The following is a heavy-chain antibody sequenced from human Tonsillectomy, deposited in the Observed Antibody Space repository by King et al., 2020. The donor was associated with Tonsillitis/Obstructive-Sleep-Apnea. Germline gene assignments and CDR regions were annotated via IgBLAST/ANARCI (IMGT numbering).Heavy chain of an antibody. V-gene: IGHV4-39*02. CDR2: IYYSGST. D-gene: IGHD6-6*01. Sequence: QLQESGPGLVKPSETLALTCTVSGGSISSSTYYWGWIRQPPGKGLEWIGSIYYSGSTYYNPSLKSRVTISVDTSKNQFSLKLSSVTAADTAVYYCAREGEYSSTYYFDYWGQGTLITVSS. CDR3: AREGEYSSTYYFDY. CDR1: GGSISSSTYY. J-gene: IGHJ4*02.